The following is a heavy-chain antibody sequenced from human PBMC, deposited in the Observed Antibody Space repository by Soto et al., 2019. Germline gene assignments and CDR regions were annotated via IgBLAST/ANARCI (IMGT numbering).Heavy chain of an antibody. D-gene: IGHD5-12*01. Sequence: QMQLVESGGGVVQPGRSLRLSCVASGITFTNHGIHWVRQAPGKGLEWVADISYNGIDKWYADSVKGRFTISRDNFRDTVYLQMNGLRPEDTAVYYCASGEGPNGHDTRFDYWGQGTLVTVSS. V-gene: IGHV3-30*03. CDR2: ISYNGIDK. CDR1: GITFTNHG. J-gene: IGHJ4*02. CDR3: ASGEGPNGHDTRFDY.